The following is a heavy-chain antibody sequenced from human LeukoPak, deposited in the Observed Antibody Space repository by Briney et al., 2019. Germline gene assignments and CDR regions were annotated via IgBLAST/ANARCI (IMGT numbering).Heavy chain of an antibody. J-gene: IGHJ4*02. Sequence: SETLSLTCTVSGGSISSSSYYWGWIRQPPGKGLEWIGSIYYSGSTYHNPSLKSRVTISVDTSKNQFSLKLSSVTAADTAVYYCARSPGRPSPRPQHSARAAAGSGPRGYYFDYWGQGTLVTVSS. CDR1: GGSISSSSYY. D-gene: IGHD6-13*01. V-gene: IGHV4-39*07. CDR3: ARSPGRPSPRPQHSARAAAGSGPRGYYFDY. CDR2: IYYSGST.